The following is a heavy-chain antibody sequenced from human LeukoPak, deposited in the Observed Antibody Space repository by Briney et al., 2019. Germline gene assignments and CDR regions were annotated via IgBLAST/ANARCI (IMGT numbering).Heavy chain of an antibody. D-gene: IGHD2-15*01. CDR1: GFTFDDYA. CDR2: ISWNSGSI. V-gene: IGHV3-9*01. CDR3: AKNGDRGAYCTGGTCYPYFYYYMDV. J-gene: IGHJ6*03. Sequence: GGSLRLSCAASGFTFDDYAMHWVRQAPGKGLEWVSGISWNSGSIGYADSVRGRFTISRDNAKNSLYLQMNSLRAEDTAIYYCAKNGDRGAYCTGGTCYPYFYYYMDVWGKGTTVTI.